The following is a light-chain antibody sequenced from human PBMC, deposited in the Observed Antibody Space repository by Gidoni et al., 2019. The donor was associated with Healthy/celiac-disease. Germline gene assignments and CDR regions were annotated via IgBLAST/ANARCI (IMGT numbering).Light chain of an antibody. J-gene: IGKJ2*01. CDR3: QQTYTSPLYT. V-gene: IGKV1-39*01. CDR2: GAS. Sequence: IQMTQSPSSLSASVGDRVTITCRAGQSVSKYLIWYQQKPGKAPKLLIYGASSLQSGVPSRFSASGSGTDFTLTISSLQPEDFATYYCQQTYTSPLYTFGQGTKLEIK. CDR1: QSVSKY.